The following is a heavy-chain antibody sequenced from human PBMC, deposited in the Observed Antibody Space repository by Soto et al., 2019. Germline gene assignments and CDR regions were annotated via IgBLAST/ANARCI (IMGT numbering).Heavy chain of an antibody. CDR3: ARGVTIFGVGISYFDL. CDR2: IIPIFGTA. V-gene: IGHV1-69*01. J-gene: IGHJ2*01. D-gene: IGHD3-3*01. Sequence: QVQLVQSGAEVKKPGSSVKVSCKASGGTFSSYAISWVRQAPGQGLEWMGGIIPIFGTANYAQKFQGRVTITADESTSTAGGELSGLRSEDTGVYYCARGVTIFGVGISYFDLWGRGTLVTVSS. CDR1: GGTFSSYA.